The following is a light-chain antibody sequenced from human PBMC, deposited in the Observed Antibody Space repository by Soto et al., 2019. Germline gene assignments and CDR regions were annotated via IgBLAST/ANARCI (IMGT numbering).Light chain of an antibody. CDR3: QQSYSTPYT. Sequence: DIQMTQFPSSLSASVGDRVTITCQASQSISSNLNWYKQKPGKAPKLLIYAASSLQSGVLSTFSGSGSGTDFTVTISSLQPEDFATYYCQQSYSTPYTFGQGNKLEIK. J-gene: IGKJ2*01. CDR2: AAS. CDR1: QSISSN. V-gene: IGKV1-39*01.